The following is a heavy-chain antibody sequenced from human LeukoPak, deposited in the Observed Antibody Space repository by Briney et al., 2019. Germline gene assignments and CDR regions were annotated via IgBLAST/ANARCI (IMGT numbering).Heavy chain of an antibody. D-gene: IGHD3-10*01. J-gene: IGHJ4*02. CDR2: INQEGSEK. CDR3: AKDERSGSGSYSPPDY. CDR1: GFNFKTYW. V-gene: IGHV3-7*03. Sequence: GGSLRLSCAASGFNFKTYWMTWVRQAPGRGLERVAKINQEGSEKYYVDSVQGRFTISRDNADNSLYLQMNSLRAEDTAFYYCAKDERSGSGSYSPPDYWGQGTLVTVSS.